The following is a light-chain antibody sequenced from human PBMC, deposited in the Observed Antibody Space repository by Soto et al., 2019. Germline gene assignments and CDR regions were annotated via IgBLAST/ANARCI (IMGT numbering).Light chain of an antibody. Sequence: EIVLSQSPATLSLSPGERATLSCRASLSVSSYLAWYQQKPGQAPRLLIYDASNRATGIPARFSGSGSGTDFTLTIGSLEPEDFAVYYCQQRSNWPPLFTFGPGTKVDIK. J-gene: IGKJ3*01. CDR2: DAS. CDR3: QQRSNWPPLFT. CDR1: LSVSSY. V-gene: IGKV3-11*01.